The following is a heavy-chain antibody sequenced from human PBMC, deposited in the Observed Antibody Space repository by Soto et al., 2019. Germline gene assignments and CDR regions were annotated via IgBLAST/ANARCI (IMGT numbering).Heavy chain of an antibody. CDR3: ARGRTVRNYADDSSDYFYFFDY. D-gene: IGHD3-22*01. CDR1: GDSISTFY. Sequence: LSLTCTVSGDSISTFYWGWMRQSPGKELEWIGYVYYTGSTNYNPSLKSRVTISVDRSKNQFSLKLTAANAADTAVYYCARGRTVRNYADDSSDYFYFFDYWGQGTQVTVSS. V-gene: IGHV4-59*01. J-gene: IGHJ4*02. CDR2: VYYTGST.